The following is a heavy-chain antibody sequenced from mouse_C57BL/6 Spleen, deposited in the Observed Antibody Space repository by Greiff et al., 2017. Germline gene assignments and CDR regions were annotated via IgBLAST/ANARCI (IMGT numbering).Heavy chain of an antibody. V-gene: IGHV14-3*01. D-gene: IGHD1-1*01. CDR1: GFNIKNTY. CDR3: ARWGYGSSYAMDY. CDR2: IDPANGNT. J-gene: IGHJ4*01. Sequence: EVNVVESVAELVRPGASVKLSCTASGFNIKNTYMHWVKQRPEQGLEWIGRIDPANGNTKYAPKFQGKATITADTSSNTAYLQLSSLTSEDTAIYYCARWGYGSSYAMDYWGQGTSVTVSS.